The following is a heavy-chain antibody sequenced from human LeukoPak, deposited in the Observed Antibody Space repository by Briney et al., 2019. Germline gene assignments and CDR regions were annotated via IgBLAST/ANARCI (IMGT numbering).Heavy chain of an antibody. J-gene: IGHJ4*02. CDR3: ARGPPYYYDSSGYYYYFDY. V-gene: IGHV3-7*01. D-gene: IGHD3-22*01. CDR2: IKQDGSEK. CDR1: GFTFRRYW. Sequence: GGSLRLSCAASGFTFRRYWMSWVRQAPGKGLEWVANIKQDGSEKYYVDSVKGRFTISRDNAKNSLYLQMNSLRAEDTAVYYCARGPPYYYDSSGYYYYFDYWGQGTLVTVSS.